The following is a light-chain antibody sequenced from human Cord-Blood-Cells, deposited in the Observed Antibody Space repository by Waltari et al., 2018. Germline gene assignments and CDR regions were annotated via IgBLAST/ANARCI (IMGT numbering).Light chain of an antibody. CDR1: QSVSSSY. Sequence: ETVFTQSPGTLSLPPGERATLSCRASQSVSSSYLAWYQQKPGQAPRLLIYGASSRATGIPDRFSGSGSGTDFTLTISRLEPEDFAVYYCQQYGSSPCTFGQGTKLEIK. CDR3: QQYGSSPCT. J-gene: IGKJ2*02. V-gene: IGKV3-20*01. CDR2: GAS.